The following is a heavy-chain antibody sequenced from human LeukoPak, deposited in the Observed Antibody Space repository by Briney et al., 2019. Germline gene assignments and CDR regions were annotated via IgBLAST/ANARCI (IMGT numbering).Heavy chain of an antibody. CDR2: IYYSGGT. D-gene: IGHD5-12*01. CDR3: ARADYSSDAFDI. CDR1: GGSIRSSSYY. Sequence: SETLSLTCNVSGGSIRSSSYYWGWIRQPPGKGLEWIGSIYYSGGTYYNPSLKSRVTISVDTSKNQFSLKLSSVTAADTAVYYCARADYSSDAFDIWGQGTMVTVSS. V-gene: IGHV4-39*07. J-gene: IGHJ3*02.